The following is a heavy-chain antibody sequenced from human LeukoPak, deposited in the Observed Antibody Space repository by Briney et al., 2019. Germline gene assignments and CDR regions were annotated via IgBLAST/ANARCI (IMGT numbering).Heavy chain of an antibody. J-gene: IGHJ4*02. D-gene: IGHD7-27*01. CDR1: GYTFTSHD. CDR3: VRTPPNWGFDY. CDR2: MSPNSGDT. V-gene: IGHV1-8*01. Sequence: ASVKVSCTASGYTFTSHDINWVRQATGQGLEWLGWMSPNSGDTGYAQKFQGRVTMTSDSSISTAYMELSSLRAEDTAIYYCVRTPPNWGFDYWGQGTLVTVSS.